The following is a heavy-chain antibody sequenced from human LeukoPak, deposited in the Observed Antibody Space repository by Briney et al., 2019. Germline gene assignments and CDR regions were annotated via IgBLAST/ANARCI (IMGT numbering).Heavy chain of an antibody. V-gene: IGHV4-34*01. CDR3: ARGRAVTRDFDY. CDR2: VNYSGST. CDR1: GGSSSGYY. Sequence: SETLSLTSVVYGGSSSGYYWCWIRPAPGQGREWIGDVNYSGSTNYNTSIESRVTISADTSKSQFSLKLSAVTAADTSVYYCARGRAVTRDFDYWGQGTLVRVSS. J-gene: IGHJ4*02. D-gene: IGHD4-23*01.